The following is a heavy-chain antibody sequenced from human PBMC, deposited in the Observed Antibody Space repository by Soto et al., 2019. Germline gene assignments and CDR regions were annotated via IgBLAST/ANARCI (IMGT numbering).Heavy chain of an antibody. D-gene: IGHD6-19*01. V-gene: IGHV3-23*01. J-gene: IGHJ4*02. Sequence: GLEWVSGISGSGVSTHYADSVQGRFTISRDNSKNTLYLQMNSLRAEDTAVYYCAKEVGYSSGYDYFDYWGQGTLVTVSS. CDR3: AKEVGYSSGYDYFDY. CDR2: ISGSGVST.